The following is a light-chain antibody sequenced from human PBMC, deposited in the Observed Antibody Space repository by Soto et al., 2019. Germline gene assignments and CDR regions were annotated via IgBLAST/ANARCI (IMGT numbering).Light chain of an antibody. Sequence: QSALTQPASVSGAPGQSITISCTGTSTDVGGYNYVSWYQQLPGTAPKLMIYDVSNRPSGVSNRFSGSKSGNTASLTISGLQAEDEADYYCSSYTSSSTLVFGTGTKVTVL. J-gene: IGLJ1*01. CDR1: STDVGGYNY. CDR2: DVS. CDR3: SSYTSSSTLV. V-gene: IGLV2-14*01.